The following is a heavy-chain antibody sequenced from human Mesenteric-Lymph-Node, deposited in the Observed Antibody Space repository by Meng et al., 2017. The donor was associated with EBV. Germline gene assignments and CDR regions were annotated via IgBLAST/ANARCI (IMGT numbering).Heavy chain of an antibody. CDR1: GDSISSGGSY. V-gene: IGHV4-30-4*01. Sequence: QLQLQESGPGLVTPSPHLSRTCSVSGDSISSGGSYWTWIRQPPGKGLELIGYIYYDGYPYYDPSLKSRVTMSVDTSKNQFSLKLSSVTAADTAIYYCARDRGADFLDYWGQGTLVTVSS. CDR2: IYYDGYP. J-gene: IGHJ4*02. D-gene: IGHD3-10*01. CDR3: ARDRGADFLDY.